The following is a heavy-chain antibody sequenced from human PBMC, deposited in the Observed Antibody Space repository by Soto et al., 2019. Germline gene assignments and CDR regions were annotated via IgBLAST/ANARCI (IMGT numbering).Heavy chain of an antibody. J-gene: IGHJ4*02. CDR1: GFTFSSNW. CDR2: MNPDGSTR. D-gene: IGHD2-21*01. Sequence: EVQLVESGGDLVQPGGSLRLSCEASGFTFSSNWMHWVRQGPGKGLVWVSRMNPDGSTRGYADSVKGRFTISRDNARNTVFLEMSSLRAEDTAVYYCARGGEVGAGQYYLDDSCGQGTLVTVSS. V-gene: IGHV3-74*01. CDR3: ARGGEVGAGQYYLDDS.